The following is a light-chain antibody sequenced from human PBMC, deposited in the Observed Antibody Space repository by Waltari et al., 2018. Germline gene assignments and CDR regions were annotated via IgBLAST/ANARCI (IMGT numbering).Light chain of an antibody. CDR3: QQYSSEST. CDR1: QGIGSW. CDR2: KAS. V-gene: IGKV1-5*03. J-gene: IGKJ1*01. Sequence: DIQMTQSPSTLSASVGDRVTITCRASQGIGSWLAWYQQKPGKAPKLLIYKASSLETGVPSMFSGSGSGTEFTLTISSLQPDDFATYYCQQYSSESTFGQGTKVEIK.